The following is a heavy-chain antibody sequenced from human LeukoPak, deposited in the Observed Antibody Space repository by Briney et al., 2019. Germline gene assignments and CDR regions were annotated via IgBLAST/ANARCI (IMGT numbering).Heavy chain of an antibody. CDR3: AKGGYDYVEVAYFDF. CDR1: GFSFNSYA. Sequence: GGSLRLSCAASGFSFNSYAMTWVRQAPGKGLEWVSIIIASSGSTFYADSVKGRFTISRDNSKNTLYLQMNSLRVEGTAVYYCAKGGYDYVEVAYFDFWGQGTLVTVSS. V-gene: IGHV3-23*01. D-gene: IGHD5-12*01. J-gene: IGHJ4*02. CDR2: IIASSGST.